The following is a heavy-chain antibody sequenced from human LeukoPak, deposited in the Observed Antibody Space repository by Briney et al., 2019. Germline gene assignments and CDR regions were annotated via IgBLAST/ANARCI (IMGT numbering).Heavy chain of an antibody. CDR2: INPSGGST. D-gene: IGHD2-2*01. J-gene: IGHJ4*02. Sequence: ASVKVSCKASGYTFTSYYMHWVRQAPGQGLEWMGIINPSGGSTSYAQKFQGRVTMTRDTSTSTVYMELSSLRSEDTAVYYCARVGQGYCSSTSCYGPPYFDYWGQGTLVTVSS. V-gene: IGHV1-46*01. CDR3: ARVGQGYCSSTSCYGPPYFDY. CDR1: GYTFTSYY.